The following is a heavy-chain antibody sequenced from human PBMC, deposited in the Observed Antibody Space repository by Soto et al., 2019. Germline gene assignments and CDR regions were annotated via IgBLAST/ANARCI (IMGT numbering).Heavy chain of an antibody. V-gene: IGHV4-59*08. J-gene: IGHJ5*02. CDR1: GGSISSYY. D-gene: IGHD3-3*01. CDR2: IYYSGST. CDR3: ARLRFLEWLLGSGGWFDP. Sequence: SETLSLTCTVSGGSISSYYWSWIRQPPGKGLEWIGYIYYSGSTNYNPSLKSRVTISVDTSKNQFSLKLSSVTAADTAVYYCARLRFLEWLLGSGGWFDPWGQGTLVTVSS.